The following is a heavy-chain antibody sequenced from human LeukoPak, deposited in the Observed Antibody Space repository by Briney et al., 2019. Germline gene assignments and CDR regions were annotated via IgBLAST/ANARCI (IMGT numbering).Heavy chain of an antibody. J-gene: IGHJ3*02. Sequence: GGSLRLSCVASGFTFSSYAMSWVRQAPGKGLEWVSAISGSGGSTYYADSVKGRFTVSRDNAKNSLYLQMNSLRAEDTAVYYCARRIVGAPDAFDIWGQGTMVTVSS. V-gene: IGHV3-23*01. CDR1: GFTFSSYA. D-gene: IGHD1-26*01. CDR3: ARRIVGAPDAFDI. CDR2: ISGSGGST.